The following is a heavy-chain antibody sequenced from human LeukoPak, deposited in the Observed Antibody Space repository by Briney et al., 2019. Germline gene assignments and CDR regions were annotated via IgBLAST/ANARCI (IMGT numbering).Heavy chain of an antibody. D-gene: IGHD2/OR15-2a*01. CDR3: VRDVKGNSGFDEIFDY. CDR1: GFTFSSYE. CDR2: IKEDGSEK. Sequence: GGSLRLSCAASGFTFSSYEMNRVRQAPGKGLEWVANIKEDGSEKYYVDSVKGRFTITRDNAKNSLYLQMNSLTVEDTAVYYCVRDVKGNSGFDEIFDYWGQGILVTVSS. V-gene: IGHV3-7*01. J-gene: IGHJ4*02.